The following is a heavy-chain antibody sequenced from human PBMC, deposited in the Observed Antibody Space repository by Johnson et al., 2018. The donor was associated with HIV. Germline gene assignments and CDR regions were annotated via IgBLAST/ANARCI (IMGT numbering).Heavy chain of an antibody. CDR2: ISYDGSNR. CDR1: GFTFSSYG. V-gene: IGHV3-30*03. D-gene: IGHD6-13*01. CDR3: ARDSSSWYEGAFDI. J-gene: IGHJ3*02. Sequence: QVQLVESGGGVVQPGRSLRLSCAASGFTFSSYGMHWVRQAPGKGLEWVAVISYDGSNRFYADSVKGRFTISRDNSKNPLYLQMNSLRAEDTAVYYCARDSSSWYEGAFDIWGQGTMVTVSS.